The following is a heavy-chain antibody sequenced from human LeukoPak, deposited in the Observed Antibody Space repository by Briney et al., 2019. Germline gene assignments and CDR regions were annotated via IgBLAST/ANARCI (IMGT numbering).Heavy chain of an antibody. D-gene: IGHD1-1*01. J-gene: IGHJ4*02. V-gene: IGHV4-34*01. CDR1: GGSISSYY. CDR3: ARKGMRGTFDY. Sequence: NPSETLSLTCTVSGGSISSYYWSWIRQPPGKGLEWIGEINHSGSTNYNPSLKSRVTISVDTSKNQFSLKLSSVTAADTAVYYCARKGMRGTFDYWGQGTLVTVSS. CDR2: INHSGST.